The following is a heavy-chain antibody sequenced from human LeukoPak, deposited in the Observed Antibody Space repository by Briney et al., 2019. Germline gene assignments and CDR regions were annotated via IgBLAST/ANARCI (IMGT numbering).Heavy chain of an antibody. CDR2: IYYSGST. V-gene: IGHV4-59*01. Sequence: SETLSLTCTVSGGSISSYYWSWIRQPPGKGLEWIGYIYYSGSTNYNPSLKSRVTISVDTSKNQFSLKLSSVTAVDTAVYYCARAPYCSGGSCYSGACDIWGQGTMVTVSS. CDR1: GGSISSYY. D-gene: IGHD2-15*01. J-gene: IGHJ3*02. CDR3: ARAPYCSGGSCYSGACDI.